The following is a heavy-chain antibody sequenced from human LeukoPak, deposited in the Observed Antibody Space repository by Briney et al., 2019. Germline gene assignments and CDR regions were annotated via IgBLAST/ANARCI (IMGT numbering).Heavy chain of an antibody. J-gene: IGHJ6*02. CDR2: ISAYNGNT. CDR1: GYTFTSYG. V-gene: IGHV1-18*01. CDR3: ARGDDLYLDGMDV. Sequence: ASVKVSCKAAGYTFTSYGVSWVREAPGQGLEWMGWISAYNGNTNYAQKLQGRVTMTTDTSTSTAYMELRSLRSDDTAVYYCARGDDLYLDGMDVWGQGTTVTVSS. D-gene: IGHD3/OR15-3a*01.